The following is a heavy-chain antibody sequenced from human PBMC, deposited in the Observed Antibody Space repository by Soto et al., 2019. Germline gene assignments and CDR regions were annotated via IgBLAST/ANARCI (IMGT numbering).Heavy chain of an antibody. Sequence: PGGSLRLSCAASGFTFSSYIMNWVRQAPGKGLEWVSSISSSSSYIYYADSVKGRFTISRDNAKNSLYLQMDSLRAEDTAVYYCARDIVVAQFDPWGQGPLITFSS. V-gene: IGHV3-21*01. CDR1: GFTFSSYI. J-gene: IGHJ5*02. D-gene: IGHD2-2*01. CDR3: ARDIVVAQFDP. CDR2: ISSSSSYI.